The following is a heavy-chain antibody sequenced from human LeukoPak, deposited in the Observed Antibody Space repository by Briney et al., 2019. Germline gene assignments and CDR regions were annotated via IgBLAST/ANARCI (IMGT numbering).Heavy chain of an antibody. V-gene: IGHV1-2*02. D-gene: IGHD6-19*01. CDR1: GFIFTGYH. CDR2: INPNTGGT. J-gene: IGHJ4*02. Sequence: ASVRVSCKTSGFIFTGYHIHWVRQAPGQGLEWMGWINPNTGGTYYTDHFQGRVSMTRDTSISTAYMELSRLRSDDTAVYYCARGSLLARQSLGGYSSGWYVGYWGQGTLVTVSS. CDR3: ARGSLLARQSLGGYSSGWYVGY.